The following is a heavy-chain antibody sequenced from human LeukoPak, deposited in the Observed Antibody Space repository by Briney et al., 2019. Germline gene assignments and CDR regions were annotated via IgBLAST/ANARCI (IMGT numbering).Heavy chain of an antibody. CDR3: ARDSFDSSGYYSDY. CDR1: GFTLSTYE. Sequence: GGSLRLSCAASGFTLSTYEMNWVRQAPGKGLEWASYISSSGSTIYYADSVKGRFTISRDNAKSSLYLQMNSLRAEDTAVYYCARDSFDSSGYYSDYWGQGTLVTVSS. D-gene: IGHD3-22*01. J-gene: IGHJ4*02. V-gene: IGHV3-48*03. CDR2: ISSSGSTI.